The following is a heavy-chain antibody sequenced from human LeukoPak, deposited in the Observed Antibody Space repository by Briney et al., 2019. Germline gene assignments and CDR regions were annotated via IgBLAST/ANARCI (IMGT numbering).Heavy chain of an antibody. CDR3: ARLIVVVPAALDAFDI. CDR1: GYTFTSYG. Sequence: ASVKVSCKASGYTFTSYGISWVRQAPGQGLEWMGWISAYNGNTNYAQELQGRVTMTTDTSTSTAYMELRSLRSDDTAVYYCARLIVVVPAALDAFDIWGQGTMVTVSS. J-gene: IGHJ3*02. V-gene: IGHV1-18*04. D-gene: IGHD2-2*01. CDR2: ISAYNGNT.